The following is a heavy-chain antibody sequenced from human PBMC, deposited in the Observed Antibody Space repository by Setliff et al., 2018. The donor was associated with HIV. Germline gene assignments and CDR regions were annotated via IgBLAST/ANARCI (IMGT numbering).Heavy chain of an antibody. CDR3: ARHPIHTNGYGAFDF. Sequence: PGESLKISCEGSGYSFSRYWIGWVRQMPGKGLEWMGVIYPGDSSSKYSPSFQGQVTISVDTSISTAYLQWNSLKASDTAIYYCARHPIHTNGYGAFDFWGRGTLVTVSS. CDR1: GYSFSRYW. CDR2: IYPGDSSS. V-gene: IGHV5-51*01. J-gene: IGHJ4*02. D-gene: IGHD5-18*01.